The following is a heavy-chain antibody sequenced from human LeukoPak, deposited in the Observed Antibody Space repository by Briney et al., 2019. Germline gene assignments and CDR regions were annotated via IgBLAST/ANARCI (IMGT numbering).Heavy chain of an antibody. Sequence: QPGGSLRLSCAASGFTFSSYAMSWVRQAPGKGLEWVSYISSSGSTIYYADSVKGRFTISRDNAKNSLYLQMNSLRAEDTAVYYCARQSPRLVLLWFGEEGPYDYWGQGTLVTVSS. D-gene: IGHD3-10*01. CDR2: ISSSGSTI. CDR1: GFTFSSYA. V-gene: IGHV3-48*04. CDR3: ARQSPRLVLLWFGEEGPYDY. J-gene: IGHJ4*02.